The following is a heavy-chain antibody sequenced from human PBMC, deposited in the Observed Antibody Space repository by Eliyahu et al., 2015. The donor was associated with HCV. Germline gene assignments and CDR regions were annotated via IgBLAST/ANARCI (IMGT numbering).Heavy chain of an antibody. Sequence: SGFTFSGSAMHWVRQASGKGLEWVGRIRSKANSYATAYAASVKGRFTISRDDSKNTAYLQMNSLKTEDTAVYYCTSQFWERPDEDAFDIWGQGTMVTVSS. CDR1: GFTFSGSA. J-gene: IGHJ3*02. D-gene: IGHD3-16*01. V-gene: IGHV3-73*01. CDR3: TSQFWERPDEDAFDI. CDR2: IRSKANSYAT.